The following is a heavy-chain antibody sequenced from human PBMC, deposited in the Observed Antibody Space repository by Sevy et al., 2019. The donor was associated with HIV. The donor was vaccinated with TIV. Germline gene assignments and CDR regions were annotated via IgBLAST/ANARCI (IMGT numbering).Heavy chain of an antibody. Sequence: GGSLRLSCAASGFTFSNYNMNWVRQAPGKGLEWVSSISISGIYIHYADSVKGRFTISRDNAKNSLYLQMNSLRAEDTAVYYCVRDGGCSSTSCLLYFDYWGQGTLVTVSS. CDR3: VRDGGCSSTSCLLYFDY. J-gene: IGHJ4*02. CDR1: GFTFSNYN. D-gene: IGHD2-2*01. CDR2: ISISGIYI. V-gene: IGHV3-21*01.